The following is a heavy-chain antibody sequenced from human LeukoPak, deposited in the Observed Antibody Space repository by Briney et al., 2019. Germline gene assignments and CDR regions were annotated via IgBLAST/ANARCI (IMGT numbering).Heavy chain of an antibody. Sequence: GGALRLSCAASGFTFSSCWKHWVRQAPGEGLVWVSRINSDGSSTSYADSVKGRFTISRDNAKNTLYLQMNSLRAEDTAVYYCARVDSSGYYSSPRNSVFDYWGQGTLVTVSS. CDR1: GFTFSSCW. V-gene: IGHV3-74*01. CDR2: INSDGSST. D-gene: IGHD3-22*01. CDR3: ARVDSSGYYSSPRNSVFDY. J-gene: IGHJ4*02.